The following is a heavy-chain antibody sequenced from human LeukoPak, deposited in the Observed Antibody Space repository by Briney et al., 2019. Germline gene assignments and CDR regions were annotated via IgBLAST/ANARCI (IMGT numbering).Heavy chain of an antibody. CDR2: ISSEGKTT. CDR1: GFTFSSSA. J-gene: IGHJ5*02. CDR3: VKDRWVDH. Sequence: GGSLRLSCAASGFTFSSSAMSWVRQAPGKGLEYVSSISSEGKTTYYADSVKGRFTISRDNSKNMLYLQMNSLRPEDTAVYYCVKDRWVDHWGQGTLVTVSS. V-gene: IGHV3-64D*06.